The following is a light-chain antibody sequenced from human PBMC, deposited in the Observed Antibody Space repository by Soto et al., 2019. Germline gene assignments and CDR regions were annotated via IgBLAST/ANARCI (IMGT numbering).Light chain of an antibody. CDR3: SSYSISTAYL. CDR2: EVS. V-gene: IGLV2-14*01. CDR1: SSDVGGYDY. Sequence: LTQPASVSGSPGQSITISCTGTSSDVGGYDYVSWYQLHPGKAPKLMVFEVSNRPSGVSYRFSGSKSGNTASLTISGLQAEDGADYFCSSYSISTAYLFGTGTKVTVL. J-gene: IGLJ1*01.